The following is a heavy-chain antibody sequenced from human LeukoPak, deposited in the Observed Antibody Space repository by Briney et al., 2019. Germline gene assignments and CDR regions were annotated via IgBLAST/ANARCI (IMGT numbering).Heavy chain of an antibody. J-gene: IGHJ4*02. V-gene: IGHV1-46*01. D-gene: IGHD3-3*01. Sequence: ASVKVSCKASGYTFTSYYMHWVRQAPGQGLEWMGIINPSDGGTSYEQKFQGRVTMTRDTSTGTVYMELSSLRSEDTAVYYCARGGVIRFLKHLDYWGQGTLVPVTA. CDR3: ARGGVIRFLKHLDY. CDR1: GYTFTSYY. CDR2: INPSDGGT.